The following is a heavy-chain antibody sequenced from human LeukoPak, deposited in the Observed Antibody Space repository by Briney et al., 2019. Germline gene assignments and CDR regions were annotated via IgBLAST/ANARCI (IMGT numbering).Heavy chain of an antibody. J-gene: IGHJ4*02. V-gene: IGHV3-7*01. D-gene: IGHD5-12*01. CDR1: GFTFSSYG. CDR2: INQGGSVK. Sequence: PGGSLRLSCAASGFTFSSYGMHWVRQAPGKGLEWVANINQGGSVKYYVDSVKGRFTISRDDAEGSLYVQMNSLRDEDTAVYYCARFGYSGWNLEYWGQGTLVTVSS. CDR3: ARFGYSGWNLEY.